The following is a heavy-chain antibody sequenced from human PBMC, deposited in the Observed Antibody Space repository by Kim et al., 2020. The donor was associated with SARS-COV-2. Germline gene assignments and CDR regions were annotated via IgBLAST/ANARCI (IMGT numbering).Heavy chain of an antibody. D-gene: IGHD4-17*01. CDR3: AGHRRPTGWFDP. V-gene: IGHV4-39*01. Sequence: ISYNPSVRSRVTISGNTSNNQWSLKLSSVPATDTAVYYCAGHRRPTGWFDPWGQGTLVTVSS. J-gene: IGHJ5*02. CDR2: I.